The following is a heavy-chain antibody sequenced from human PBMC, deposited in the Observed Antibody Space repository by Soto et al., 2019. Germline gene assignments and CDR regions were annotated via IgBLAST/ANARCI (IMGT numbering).Heavy chain of an antibody. CDR3: ATSELKWERLAFDY. Sequence: PSETLSLTCTVSGGSVSSGSYYWSWIRQPPGKGLEWIGYIYYSGSTNYNPSLKSRVTISVDTSKNQFSLKLSSVTAADTAVYYCATSELKWERLAFDYWGQGTLVTVSS. J-gene: IGHJ4*02. V-gene: IGHV4-61*01. CDR2: IYYSGST. CDR1: GGSVSSGSYY. D-gene: IGHD1-26*01.